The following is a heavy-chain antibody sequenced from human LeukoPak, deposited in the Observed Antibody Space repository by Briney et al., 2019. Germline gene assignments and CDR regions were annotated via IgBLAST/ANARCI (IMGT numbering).Heavy chain of an antibody. Sequence: PSETLSLTCAVYGGSFSGYYWSWIRQPPGKGLEWIGEINHSGSTNYNPSLKSRVTISVDMSKNQFSLKLSSVTAADTAVYYCARCPYYDFWSGYYTPQHFDYWGQGTLVTVSS. J-gene: IGHJ4*02. V-gene: IGHV4-34*01. CDR2: INHSGST. CDR1: GGSFSGYY. D-gene: IGHD3-3*01. CDR3: ARCPYYDFWSGYYTPQHFDY.